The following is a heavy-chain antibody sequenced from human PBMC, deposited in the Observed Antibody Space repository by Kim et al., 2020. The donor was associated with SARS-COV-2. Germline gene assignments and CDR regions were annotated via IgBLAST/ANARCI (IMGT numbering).Heavy chain of an antibody. Sequence: SPSFQGQVTFSADKSINTAYLQWSSLKASDTAMYYCARTANSYSGSSYEYWGQGTLVTVSS. CDR3: ARTANSYSGSSYEY. V-gene: IGHV5-51*06. J-gene: IGHJ4*02. D-gene: IGHD1-26*01.